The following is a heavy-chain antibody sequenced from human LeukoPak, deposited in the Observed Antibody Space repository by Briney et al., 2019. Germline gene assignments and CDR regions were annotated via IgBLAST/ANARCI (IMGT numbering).Heavy chain of an antibody. CDR1: GFTFISSS. CDR3: ARGAVFQGNYDY. J-gene: IGHJ4*02. CDR2: ISGESKYI. D-gene: IGHD3-10*01. Sequence: GGSLRLSCAAAGFTFISSSMNWVRQTPGKGLEWVSSISGESKYIYYADSVTGRFTISRDNAKNSLYLQMNSLRAEDTAVYYCARGAVFQGNYDYWGQGTQVTVSS. V-gene: IGHV3-21*01.